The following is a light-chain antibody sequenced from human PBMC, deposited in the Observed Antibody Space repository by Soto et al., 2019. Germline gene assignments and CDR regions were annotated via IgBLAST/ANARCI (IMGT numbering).Light chain of an antibody. Sequence: DIQMTQSPSSLSASVGDRVTITCRASQAIRNDLAWYQQKPGKAPERLIYVASSLQSGVPSRFSGSGSGTEFSLAITSLQPEDFATYYCLQYYSYPQTFGQGTKV. CDR3: LQYYSYPQT. CDR1: QAIRND. J-gene: IGKJ1*01. V-gene: IGKV1-17*01. CDR2: VAS.